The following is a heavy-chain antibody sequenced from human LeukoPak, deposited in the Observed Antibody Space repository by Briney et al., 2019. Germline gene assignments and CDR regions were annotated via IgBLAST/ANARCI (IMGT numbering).Heavy chain of an antibody. D-gene: IGHD3-22*01. CDR1: GYTSTSYY. V-gene: IGHV1-46*01. CDR3: ARSHPYYDSSGYYSPRITFDY. CDR2: INPSGGST. J-gene: IGHJ4*02. Sequence: ASVKVSCKASGYTSTSYYMHWVRQAPGQGLEWMGIINPSGGSTSYAQKFQGRVTMTRDTSTSTVYMELSSLRSEDTAVYYRARSHPYYDSSGYYSPRITFDYWGQGTLVTVSS.